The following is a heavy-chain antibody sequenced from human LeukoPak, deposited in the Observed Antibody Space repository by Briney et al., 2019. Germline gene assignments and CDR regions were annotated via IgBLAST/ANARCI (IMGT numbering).Heavy chain of an antibody. CDR1: GFTFSSYA. D-gene: IGHD2-2*01. Sequence: SGGSLRLSCAASGFTFSSYATSWVRQAPGKGLEWVSAISGSGGSTYYADSVKGRFTISRDNSKNTLYLQMNSLRAEDTAVYYCANGPDCSSTSCYWSYFDYWGQGTLVTVSS. J-gene: IGHJ4*02. CDR3: ANGPDCSSTSCYWSYFDY. V-gene: IGHV3-23*01. CDR2: ISGSGGST.